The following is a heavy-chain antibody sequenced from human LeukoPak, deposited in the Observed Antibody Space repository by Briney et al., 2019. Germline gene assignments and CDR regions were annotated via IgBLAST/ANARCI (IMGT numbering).Heavy chain of an antibody. Sequence: SETLSLTCTVSGGSISSSSYYCGWIRQPPGKGLECIGSIYYSGSTYYNPSLKSRVTISVDTSKNQFSLKLSSVTAADTAVYYCARHKDLLEDFDYWGQGTLVTVSS. D-gene: IGHD1-1*01. CDR2: IYYSGST. V-gene: IGHV4-39*01. CDR3: ARHKDLLEDFDY. J-gene: IGHJ4*02. CDR1: GGSISSSSYY.